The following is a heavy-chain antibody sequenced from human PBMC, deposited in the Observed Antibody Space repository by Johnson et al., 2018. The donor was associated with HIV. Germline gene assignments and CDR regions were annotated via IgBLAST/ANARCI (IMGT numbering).Heavy chain of an antibody. CDR2: INWNGGST. J-gene: IGHJ3*02. V-gene: IGHV3-20*04. CDR1: GFTFSSYA. Sequence: EVQLVESGGDSVQPGGSLRLSCAASGFTFSSYAMHWVRQAPGKGLEWVSGINWNGGSTGYADSVKGRFTISRDNAKNSLYLQMNSLRAEDTALYYCARDRTGGSYPRAFDIWGQGTMVTVSS. D-gene: IGHD1-26*01. CDR3: ARDRTGGSYPRAFDI.